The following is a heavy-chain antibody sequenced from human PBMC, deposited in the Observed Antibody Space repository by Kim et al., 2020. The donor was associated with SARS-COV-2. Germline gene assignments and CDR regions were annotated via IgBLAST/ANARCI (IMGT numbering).Heavy chain of an antibody. D-gene: IGHD4-17*01. CDR1: GYTFTSSY. Sequence: ASVKVSCKASGYTFTSSYTHWVRQAPGQGLQWMGLINPSRGNTNYAQTFQDRVTMTYDTSTTTVYMELIRLRSDDTAVYYCARGPDYGSVLDFWGQGTPVTVSS. CDR3: ARGPDYGSVLDF. CDR2: INPSRGNT. V-gene: IGHV1-46*01. J-gene: IGHJ4*02.